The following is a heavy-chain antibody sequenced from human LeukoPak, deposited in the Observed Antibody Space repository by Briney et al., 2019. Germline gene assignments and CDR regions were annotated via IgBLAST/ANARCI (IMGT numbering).Heavy chain of an antibody. D-gene: IGHD6-19*01. V-gene: IGHV3-30*02. CDR2: IRYDGSNK. CDR1: GFTFSSYG. Sequence: PGGSLRLSCAASGFTFSSYGMHWVCQAPGKGLEWVAFIRYDGSNKYYADSVKGRFTISRDNSKNTLYLQMNSLRAEDTAVYYCAKDRDSSGWGFDPWGQGTLVTVSS. J-gene: IGHJ5*02. CDR3: AKDRDSSGWGFDP.